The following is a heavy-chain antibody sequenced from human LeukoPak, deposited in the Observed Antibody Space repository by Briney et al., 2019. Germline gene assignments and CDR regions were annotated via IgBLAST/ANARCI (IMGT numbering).Heavy chain of an antibody. J-gene: IGHJ3*02. Sequence: PGGSLRLSCAASGFTFSSYSMNWVRQAPGKGLEWVSSISSSSSYIYYADSVKGRFTISRDNAKNSLYLQMDSLRAEDTAVYYCARDESDSGGAFDIWGQGTMVTVSS. D-gene: IGHD3-10*01. V-gene: IGHV3-21*01. CDR3: ARDESDSGGAFDI. CDR1: GFTFSSYS. CDR2: ISSSSSYI.